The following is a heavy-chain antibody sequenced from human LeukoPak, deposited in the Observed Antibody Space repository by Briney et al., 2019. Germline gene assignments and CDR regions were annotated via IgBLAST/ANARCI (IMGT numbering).Heavy chain of an antibody. CDR1: GFTFSSYW. Sequence: GGSLRLTCVVSGFTFSSYWMSSDRQAPGQGLEWVANMKQDGSEKYYVDSVKGRFTISRDNAKNSLYLQMNSLRAEDTAVYYCARAPYYSHVEFYFDYWGQGTLVTVSS. D-gene: IGHD3-22*01. V-gene: IGHV3-7*03. CDR3: ARAPYYSHVEFYFDY. J-gene: IGHJ4*02. CDR2: MKQDGSEK.